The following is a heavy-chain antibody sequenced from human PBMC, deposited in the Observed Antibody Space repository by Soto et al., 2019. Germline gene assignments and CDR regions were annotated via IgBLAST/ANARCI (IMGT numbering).Heavy chain of an antibody. CDR2: ISGSGGST. V-gene: IGHV3-23*01. Sequence: EVQMLESGGGLVQPGGSLRLSCAAAGFTFSSYAMSWVRQAPGKRLEWVSAISGSGGSTYYADSVKGRFTISRDNSKNTLYLQLNSLRAEDTDVYYCAGVLVVVADPPRHDVFMDVWCKGTTVTVSS. CDR1: GFTFSSYA. CDR3: AGVLVVVADPPRHDVFMDV. D-gene: IGHD2-15*01. J-gene: IGHJ6*03.